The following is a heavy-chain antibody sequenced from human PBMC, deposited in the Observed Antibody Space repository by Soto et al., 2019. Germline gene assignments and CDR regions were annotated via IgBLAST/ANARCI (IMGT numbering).Heavy chain of an antibody. J-gene: IGHJ5*02. Sequence: QVQLVQSGAEVKKPGSSVKVSCKASGGTFRSNGISWVRQAPGQGLEWLGGIIPIVHTASYAQTFRGRVTITADESTTTAYMKLSSLRSEDTAVYYCAMITMIHSFDPWGQGTLVTVS. CDR3: AMITMIHSFDP. D-gene: IGHD3-22*01. CDR2: IIPIVHTA. CDR1: GGTFRSNG. V-gene: IGHV1-69*01.